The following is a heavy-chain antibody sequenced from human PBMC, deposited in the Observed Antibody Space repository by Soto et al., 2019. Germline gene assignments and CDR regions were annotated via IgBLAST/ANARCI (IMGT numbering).Heavy chain of an antibody. J-gene: IGHJ4*02. Sequence: GGSLRLSCAASGFTFSSYAMSWVRQAPGKGLEWVSAISGSGGSTYYADSVKGRFTISRDNSKNTLYLQMNSLRAEDTAVYYCAKELWFGELSNAGFDYWGQGTLVTVSS. CDR2: ISGSGGST. D-gene: IGHD3-10*01. CDR3: AKELWFGELSNAGFDY. V-gene: IGHV3-23*01. CDR1: GFTFSSYA.